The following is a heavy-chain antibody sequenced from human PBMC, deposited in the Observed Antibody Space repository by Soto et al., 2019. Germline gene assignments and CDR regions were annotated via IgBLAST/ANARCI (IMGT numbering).Heavy chain of an antibody. V-gene: IGHV4-34*01. Sequence: LETLSLTCAVYGGSFSGYYWSWIRQPPGKGLEWIGEINHSGSTNYNPSLKSRVTISVDTSKNQFSLKLSSVTAADTAVYYCASTMITFGGVIGKTYFDYWGQGTLVTVSS. CDR3: ASTMITFGGVIGKTYFDY. J-gene: IGHJ4*02. D-gene: IGHD3-16*02. CDR1: GGSFSGYY. CDR2: INHSGST.